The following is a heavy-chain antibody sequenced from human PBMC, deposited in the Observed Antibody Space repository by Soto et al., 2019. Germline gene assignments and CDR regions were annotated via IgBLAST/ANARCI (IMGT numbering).Heavy chain of an antibody. CDR1: GFTFSDYY. V-gene: IGHV3-11*01. D-gene: IGHD5-12*01. J-gene: IGHJ6*03. Sequence: GGSLRLSCAASGFTFSDYYMSWIRQAPGKGLEWVSYISSSGSTIYYADSVKGRFTIARDNAKNSLYLQMNGLRAEDPAVYYCARKVRGYDRGGYYYYYMDVWGKGTTVTVSS. CDR2: ISSSGSTI. CDR3: ARKVRGYDRGGYYYYYMDV.